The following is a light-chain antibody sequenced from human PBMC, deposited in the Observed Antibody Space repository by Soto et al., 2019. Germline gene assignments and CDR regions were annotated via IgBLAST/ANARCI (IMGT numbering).Light chain of an antibody. CDR1: QTISNW. J-gene: IGKJ1*01. CDR2: KAS. CDR3: QQYNFYSRT. Sequence: DIQMTQSPSTLSAPVGDTVTITCRASQTISNWLAWYQQKPGKAPKLLIYKASSLQSGVPSRFSGIGSGTEFTLTISSLQPDDFATYYCQQYNFYSRTFGQGTKVEIK. V-gene: IGKV1-5*03.